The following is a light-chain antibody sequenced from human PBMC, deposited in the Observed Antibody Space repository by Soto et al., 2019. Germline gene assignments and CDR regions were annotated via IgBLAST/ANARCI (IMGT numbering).Light chain of an antibody. CDR2: GVS. CDR1: SSDVGAYKY. Sequence: QSALTQPVSVSGSPGQSVTISRTGTSSDVGAYKYVSWYQKHPGKAPKLMIYGVSNRPSGISNRFSGSKSGNTAFLTISGLQPEDEADYYCSSFTGPTTLDVFGTGTKLTVL. V-gene: IGLV2-14*03. CDR3: SSFTGPTTLDV. J-gene: IGLJ1*01.